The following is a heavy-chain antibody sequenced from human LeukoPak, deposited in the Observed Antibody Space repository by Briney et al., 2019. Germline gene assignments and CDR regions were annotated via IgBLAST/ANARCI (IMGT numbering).Heavy chain of an antibody. V-gene: IGHV1-18*01. CDR2: ISPYNDNT. J-gene: IGHJ4*02. CDR1: GYTFTSYG. Sequence: ASVKVSCKASGYTFTSYGISWVRQAPGQGLEWMGWISPYNDNTYYAQKLQGRVTVTTDTSTSTAYMELRSLRSDDTAVYYCTRTDLDCKNGVCYDYWGQGTLVTVSS. CDR3: TRTDLDCKNGVCYDY. D-gene: IGHD2-8*01.